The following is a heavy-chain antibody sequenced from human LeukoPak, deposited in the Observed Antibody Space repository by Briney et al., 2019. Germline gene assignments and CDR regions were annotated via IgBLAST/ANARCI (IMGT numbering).Heavy chain of an antibody. J-gene: IGHJ6*02. V-gene: IGHV4-59*08. CDR1: GGSISSYY. Sequence: PSETLSLTCTVSGGSISSYYWGWVRQSPGKGLEWIGAIYYSGNTYYSPFLKSRVTISADTSKNQFSLNLSAVTAADAATYYCARHVATNYYYNYYGLDVWGQGTTVTVSS. CDR2: IYYSGNT. CDR3: ARHVATNYYYNYYGLDV.